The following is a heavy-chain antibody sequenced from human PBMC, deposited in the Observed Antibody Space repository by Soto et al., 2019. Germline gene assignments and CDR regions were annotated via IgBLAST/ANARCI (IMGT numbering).Heavy chain of an antibody. CDR2: IIPIFGTA. CDR3: ARVWGAYCGGDCYTYNWFDP. V-gene: IGHV1-69*13. J-gene: IGHJ5*02. D-gene: IGHD2-21*02. Sequence: SVQVSCPASRCTFSSYSLRWVRQAPAQTLEWLGGIIPIFGTANYAQKFQGRVTITADESTSTAYMELSSLRSEDTAVYYCARVWGAYCGGDCYTYNWFDPWGQGTLVTVSS. CDR1: RCTFSSYS.